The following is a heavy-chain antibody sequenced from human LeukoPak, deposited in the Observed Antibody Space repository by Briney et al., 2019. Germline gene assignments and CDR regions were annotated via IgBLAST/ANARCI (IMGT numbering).Heavy chain of an antibody. V-gene: IGHV4-34*01. D-gene: IGHD3-22*01. CDR2: INHSGST. Sequence: PSEALSLTCAVYAGSFTGYYWSWIRQPPGKGLEWIGEINHSGSTNYNPSLKSRVTISADTSKNQFSLKLSSVTAADTAVYYCASSPRAPHFYDSSGTRGGYWGQGTLVTVSS. J-gene: IGHJ4*02. CDR1: AGSFTGYY. CDR3: ASSPRAPHFYDSSGTRGGY.